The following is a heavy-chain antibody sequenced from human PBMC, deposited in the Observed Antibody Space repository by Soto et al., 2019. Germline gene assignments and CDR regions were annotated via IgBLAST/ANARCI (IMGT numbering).Heavy chain of an antibody. V-gene: IGHV3-33*01. D-gene: IGHD4-17*01. J-gene: IGHJ6*02. Sequence: GGSLRLSCAASGFTFSSYGMHWVRQAPGKGLEWVAVIWYDGSNKYYADSVKGRFTISRDNSKNTLYLQMNSLRAEDTAVYYCARDRGGDYGDPSYYYYGMHVWGQGTSVTVPS. CDR3: ARDRGGDYGDPSYYYYGMHV. CDR1: GFTFSSYG. CDR2: IWYDGSNK.